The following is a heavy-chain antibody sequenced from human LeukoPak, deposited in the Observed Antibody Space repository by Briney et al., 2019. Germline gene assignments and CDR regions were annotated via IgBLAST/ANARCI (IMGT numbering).Heavy chain of an antibody. J-gene: IGHJ2*01. V-gene: IGHV3-7*03. D-gene: IGHD3-3*01. CDR1: GFTFSTYW. CDR3: ARAEWSNWYFDL. Sequence: PGASLRLSCAASGFTFSTYWMNWVRQAPGKGLEWVANIKQDGSEKYYVDSVKGRFTLSRDSAKNSLYLQMNSLRAEDTAVYYCARAEWSNWYFDLWGRGTLVTVSS. CDR2: IKQDGSEK.